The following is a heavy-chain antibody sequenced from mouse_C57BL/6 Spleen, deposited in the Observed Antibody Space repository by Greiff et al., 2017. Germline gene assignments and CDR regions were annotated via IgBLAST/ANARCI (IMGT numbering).Heavy chain of an antibody. Sequence: VQLQQSGAELAKPGASVKLSCAASGYTFSSYWMPWVHQRPGKGLEWIGYISSSSGYTKYNERFKEQATFPTDKAYSTAYMQLSILTYEDSAVYYCARYHAIYDGYYFDDWGQGTTLTVSS. CDR1: GYTFSSYW. CDR3: ARYHAIYDGYYFDD. CDR2: ISSSSGYT. D-gene: IGHD2-3*01. J-gene: IGHJ2*01. V-gene: IGHV1-7*01.